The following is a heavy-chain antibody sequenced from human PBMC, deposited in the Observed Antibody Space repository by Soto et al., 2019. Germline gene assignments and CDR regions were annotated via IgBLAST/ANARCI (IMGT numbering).Heavy chain of an antibody. Sequence: EVQLVESGGGLIQPGGSLRLSCVASGFTVSSNYMSWVRQAQGKGLEWVSGIFGGGSTYYADSVKGRFTISRDNSKNTLYLQMTNLRAEDTAVYYCAAPSDYWGQGTLVTVSS. J-gene: IGHJ4*02. CDR3: AAPSDY. V-gene: IGHV3-53*01. CDR2: IFGGGST. CDR1: GFTVSSNY.